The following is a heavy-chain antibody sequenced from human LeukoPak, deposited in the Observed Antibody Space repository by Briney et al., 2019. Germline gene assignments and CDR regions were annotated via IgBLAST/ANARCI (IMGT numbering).Heavy chain of an antibody. CDR2: IDHSGRT. D-gene: IGHD5-24*01. CDR1: GASFSGFH. Sequence: SETLSLTCAVYGASFSGFHWSWIRQPPGKGLEWIGKIDHSGRTNYNPSLKSRVTMSVDTSKDQFSLKLTSVTAADTAVYYCARDGYNYWFDPWGQGTLVTVSS. CDR3: ARDGYNYWFDP. J-gene: IGHJ5*02. V-gene: IGHV4-34*01.